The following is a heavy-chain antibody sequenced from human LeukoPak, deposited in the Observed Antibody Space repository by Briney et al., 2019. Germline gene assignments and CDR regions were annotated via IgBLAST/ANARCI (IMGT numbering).Heavy chain of an antibody. J-gene: IGHJ3*02. V-gene: IGHV1-2*02. Sequence: GASVKVSCRASGYTLTDYYMHWVRQAPGQGLERMGCIDPDSGGTKSAQQFQGRVTMTRDTSITTVYMELIRLRSDDTAVYYCAREYYDSSGSKFSFDIWGQGTMVTVSS. CDR3: AREYYDSSGSKFSFDI. D-gene: IGHD3-22*01. CDR2: IDPDSGGT. CDR1: GYTLTDYY.